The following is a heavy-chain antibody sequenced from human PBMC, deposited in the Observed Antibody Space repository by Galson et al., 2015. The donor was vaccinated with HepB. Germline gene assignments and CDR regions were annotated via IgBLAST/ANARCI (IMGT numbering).Heavy chain of an antibody. V-gene: IGHV1-24*01. Sequence: SVKVSCKVSGYTLTELSMHWVRQAPGKGLEWMGGFDPEDGETIYAQKFQGRVTMTEDTSTDTAYMELSSLRSEDTAVYYCATAAAYSGSPRGYYYYGMDVWGQGTTVTVSS. CDR1: GYTLTELS. D-gene: IGHD1-26*01. CDR2: FDPEDGET. J-gene: IGHJ6*02. CDR3: ATAAAYSGSPRGYYYYGMDV.